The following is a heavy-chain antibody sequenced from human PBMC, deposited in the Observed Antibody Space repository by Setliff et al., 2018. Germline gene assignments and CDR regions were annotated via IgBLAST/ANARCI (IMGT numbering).Heavy chain of an antibody. V-gene: IGHV4-38-2*01. CDR2: IYHSGST. CDR1: GYSISSGYY. CDR3: ARVSQLVVLSLYYYYGMDV. J-gene: IGHJ6*02. Sequence: SETLSLTCAVSGYSISSGYYWGWIRQPPGKGLEWIGSIYHSGSTYYNPSLKSRVTISVDKSKNQFSLKLSSVTAADTAVYYCARVSQLVVLSLYYYYGMDVWGQGTTVTVSS. D-gene: IGHD6-6*01.